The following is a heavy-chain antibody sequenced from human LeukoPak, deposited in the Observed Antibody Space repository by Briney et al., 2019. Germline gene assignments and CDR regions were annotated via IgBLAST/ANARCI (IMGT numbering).Heavy chain of an antibody. CDR3: ARSLPGYYDSSGYHDY. J-gene: IGHJ4*02. V-gene: IGHV4-31*03. CDR2: IYYSGST. CDR1: GGSISSGGDY. D-gene: IGHD3-22*01. Sequence: SETLSLTCTVSGGSISSGGDYWSWIRQHPGKGLEWIGYIYYSGSTYYNPSLKSRVTISVDTSKNQFSLKLSSVTAADTAVYYCARSLPGYYDSSGYHDYWGQGTLVTVSS.